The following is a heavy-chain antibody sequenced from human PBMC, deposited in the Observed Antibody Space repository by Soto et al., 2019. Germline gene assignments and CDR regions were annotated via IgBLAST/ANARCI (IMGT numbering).Heavy chain of an antibody. V-gene: IGHV3-23*01. Sequence: EVQLLESGGGLVQPGGSLRLSCAASGFTFSSYAMSWVRQAPGKGLEWVSAISGSGGSTYYADSVKGRFTISRDNSKKTLYLQMNSLRAEDTAVYYCAKVGEGPYSSGWSYWGQGTLVTVSS. D-gene: IGHD6-19*01. CDR3: AKVGEGPYSSGWSY. CDR1: GFTFSSYA. J-gene: IGHJ4*02. CDR2: ISGSGGST.